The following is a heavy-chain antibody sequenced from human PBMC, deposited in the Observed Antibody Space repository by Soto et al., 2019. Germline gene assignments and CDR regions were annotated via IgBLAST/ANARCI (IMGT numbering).Heavy chain of an antibody. CDR3: ARGRYGDY. V-gene: IGHV1-18*01. CDR2: SSAHNGNT. CDR1: GYAFTTYG. J-gene: IGHJ4*02. D-gene: IGHD1-1*01. Sequence: QVHLVQSGAEVKKPGASVKVSCKGSGYAFTTYGITWVRQAPGQGLEWMGWSSAHNGNTNYAQKRQGRVTVTRYTSTSTAYMELRSLGSDDTAVYYCARGRYGDYWGQGALVTVSS.